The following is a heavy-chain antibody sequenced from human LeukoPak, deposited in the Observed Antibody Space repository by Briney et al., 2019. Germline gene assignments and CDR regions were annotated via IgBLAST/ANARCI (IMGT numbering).Heavy chain of an antibody. CDR2: IRHDGSNK. CDR1: GFTFRSYG. CDR3: AKVDIVATTPFDY. D-gene: IGHD5-12*01. V-gene: IGHV3-30*02. Sequence: PGVSLRLSCAASGFTFRSYGIHWVRQARGKGLEWVAFIRHDGSNKYYADSVKGRFTISRDNSKNTLYLQMNSLRAEDTAVYYCAKVDIVATTPFDYWGQGTLVTVSS. J-gene: IGHJ4*02.